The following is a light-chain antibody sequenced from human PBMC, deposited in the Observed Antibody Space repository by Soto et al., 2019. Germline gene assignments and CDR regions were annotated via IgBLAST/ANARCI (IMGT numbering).Light chain of an antibody. CDR2: GAS. J-gene: IGKJ1*01. CDR3: QHYGSSPWT. V-gene: IGKV3-20*01. Sequence: IVLTQSQAILALSPGDRASLSCSASQSVSSSNLAWYQQKRGQSPRLLIYGASSRATGIPDRFSGSGSGPDFTLTISRLEPEDFAVYFCQHYGSSPWTFGQGTKV. CDR1: QSVSSSN.